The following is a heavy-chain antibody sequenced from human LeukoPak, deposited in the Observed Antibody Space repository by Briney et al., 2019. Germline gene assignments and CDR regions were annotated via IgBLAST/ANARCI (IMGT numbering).Heavy chain of an antibody. CDR3: AREPSAPNRFQGS. CDR2: ISGSGGTT. CDR1: GFTFISYA. V-gene: IGHV3-23*01. Sequence: GGSLRLSCVTSGFTFISYAMSWVRQAPGKGLEWVSGISGSGGTTDYADSVKGRFIISRDNSRKTLYLQMNSLRAEDTAIYFCAREPSAPNRFQGSWGQGTLVTVSS. J-gene: IGHJ5*02.